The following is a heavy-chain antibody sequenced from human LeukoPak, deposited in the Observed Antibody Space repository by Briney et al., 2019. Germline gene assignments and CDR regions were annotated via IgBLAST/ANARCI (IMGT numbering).Heavy chain of an antibody. Sequence: GGSLRLSCAASGFTFSSYGMHWVRQAPGKGLEWVAVIWYDGSNKYYADSVKGRFTISRDNSKNTLYLQMNSLRAEDTAVYYCAKDGARDGYNYPDYWGQGTLVTVSS. J-gene: IGHJ4*02. CDR2: IWYDGSNK. CDR1: GFTFSSYG. V-gene: IGHV3-33*06. D-gene: IGHD5-24*01. CDR3: AKDGARDGYNYPDY.